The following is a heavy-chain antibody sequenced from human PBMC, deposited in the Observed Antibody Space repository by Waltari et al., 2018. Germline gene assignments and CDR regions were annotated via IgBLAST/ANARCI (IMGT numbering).Heavy chain of an antibody. CDR3: TKDRRSGWCPVD. CDR1: GFTFDDNA. Sequence: EVQLVESGGGLVQPGGSLRLSCVMSGFTFDDNAIHWVRQAPGKGLEGVSGITWRNGEIGYADSVKGRFTMSRDNAKNSLYLQMNSLRTEDTALYYCTKDRRSGWCPVDWGQGTLVTVSS. D-gene: IGHD2-21*01. CDR2: ITWRNGEI. V-gene: IGHV3-9*01. J-gene: IGHJ4*02.